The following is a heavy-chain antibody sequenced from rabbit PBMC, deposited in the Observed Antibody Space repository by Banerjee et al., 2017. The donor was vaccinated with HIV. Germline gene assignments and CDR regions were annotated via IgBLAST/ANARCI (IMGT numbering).Heavy chain of an antibody. CDR2: IYSGSSSTT. J-gene: IGHJ4*01. D-gene: IGHD4-1*01. Sequence: QEQLVESGGDLVKPEGSLTLTCTASGFSFSSSYYMCWVRQAPGKGLEWIACIYSGSSSTTYYASWAKGRITISKTSSTTVTLQMTSLTAADTATYFCARDLAGVVGWNLNLWGQGTLVTVS. V-gene: IGHV1S45*01. CDR1: GFSFSSSYY. CDR3: ARDLAGVVGWNLNL.